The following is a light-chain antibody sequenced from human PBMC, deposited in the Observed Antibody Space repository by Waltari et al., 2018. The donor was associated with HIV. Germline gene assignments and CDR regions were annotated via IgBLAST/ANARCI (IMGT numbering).Light chain of an antibody. V-gene: IGLV2-8*01. CDR2: GVN. CDR3: SSYAGPNHLL. CDR1: SRDVGAYNF. Sequence: QSALTQPPSASGSPGQSVTFSCTGTSRDVGAYNFVSWYQQHPGEAPKLIIYGVNRRPSGVPDRFAGSKSGNPASLTVSGLQADDEADYYCSSYAGPNHLLFGGGTKLTVL. J-gene: IGLJ2*01.